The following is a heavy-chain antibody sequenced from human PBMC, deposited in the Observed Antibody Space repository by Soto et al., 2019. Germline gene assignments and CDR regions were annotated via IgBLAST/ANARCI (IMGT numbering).Heavy chain of an antibody. D-gene: IGHD2-8*02. CDR2: IYYSGST. J-gene: IGHJ4*02. Sequence: TSETLSLTCTVSGGSISSYYWSWIRQPPGKGLEWIGYIYYSGSTNYNPSLKSRVTISVDTSKNQFSLKLSSVTAADTAVYYCARGPTGPYYFDYRGQGTLVTVSS. CDR3: ARGPTGPYYFDY. V-gene: IGHV4-59*01. CDR1: GGSISSYY.